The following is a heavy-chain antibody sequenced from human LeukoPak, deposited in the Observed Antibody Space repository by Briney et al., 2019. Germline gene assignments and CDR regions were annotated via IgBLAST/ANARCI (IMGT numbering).Heavy chain of an antibody. V-gene: IGHV3-30*18. CDR2: ISYDGSYK. CDR3: AKDRYSGLNTIDY. Sequence: PGGSLRLSCAASGFTFSTYGMHWVRQAPGKGLEWVAVISYDGSYKFYADSVKGRFTISRDNSKSMLYLQMNSLRAEDTAVYYCAKDRYSGLNTIDYWGQGTLVTVSS. CDR1: GFTFSTYG. J-gene: IGHJ4*02. D-gene: IGHD6-13*01.